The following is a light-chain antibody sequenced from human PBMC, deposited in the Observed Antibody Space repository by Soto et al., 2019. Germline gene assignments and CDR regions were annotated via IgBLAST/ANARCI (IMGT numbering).Light chain of an antibody. CDR2: AAS. V-gene: IGKV1-8*01. Sequence: IRMTQSPSSLSASTGDRVTITCRASQGISSYLAWYQQKPGKAPKLLIYAASTLQSGVPSRFSGSGSGTDFTLTISCLQSEDFATYYCQQYYSYPPTFGQGTKV. CDR1: QGISSY. J-gene: IGKJ1*01. CDR3: QQYYSYPPT.